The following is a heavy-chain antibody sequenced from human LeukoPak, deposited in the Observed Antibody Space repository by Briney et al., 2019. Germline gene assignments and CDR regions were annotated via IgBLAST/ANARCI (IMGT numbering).Heavy chain of an antibody. CDR3: ARDHDCSSTSCYAGYYYYYGMDV. D-gene: IGHD2-2*01. Sequence: ASVKVSCKASGGTFSSYAISWVRQAPGQGLEWMGGIIPIFGTANYAQKFQGRVTITADESTSTAYMELSSLRSEDTAVYYCARDHDCSSTSCYAGYYYYYGMDVWAKGPRSPSP. CDR2: IIPIFGTA. V-gene: IGHV1-69*13. CDR1: GGTFSSYA. J-gene: IGHJ6*02.